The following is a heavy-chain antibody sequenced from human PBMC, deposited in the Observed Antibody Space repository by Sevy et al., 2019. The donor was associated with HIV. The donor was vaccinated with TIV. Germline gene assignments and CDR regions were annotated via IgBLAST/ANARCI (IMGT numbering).Heavy chain of an antibody. CDR1: GFSFSSYA. Sequence: GGSLRLSCAASGFSFSSYAMSWVRQTPGKWLEWVSAISGSGGSTYYADSVKGRFTISRDNSKNTLYLQMNSLRAEDTAVYYCAKGGFTMVRGVFDYWGQGTLVTISS. CDR3: AKGGFTMVRGVFDY. V-gene: IGHV3-23*01. CDR2: ISGSGGST. J-gene: IGHJ4*02. D-gene: IGHD3-10*01.